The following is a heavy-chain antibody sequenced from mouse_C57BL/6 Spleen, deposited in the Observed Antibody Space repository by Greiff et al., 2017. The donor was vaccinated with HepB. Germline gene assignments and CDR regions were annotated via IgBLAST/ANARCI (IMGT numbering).Heavy chain of an antibody. J-gene: IGHJ4*01. Sequence: VQLQQPGAELVMPGASVKLSCKASGYTFTSYWMHWVKQRPGQGLEWIGEIDPSDSYTNYKQKFKGNSTLTVDKSSSTAYMQLSSLTSEDSAVYYCARKATVVDYAMDYWGQGTSVTVSS. CDR3: ARKATVVDYAMDY. V-gene: IGHV1-69*01. CDR1: GYTFTSYW. CDR2: IDPSDSYT. D-gene: IGHD1-1*01.